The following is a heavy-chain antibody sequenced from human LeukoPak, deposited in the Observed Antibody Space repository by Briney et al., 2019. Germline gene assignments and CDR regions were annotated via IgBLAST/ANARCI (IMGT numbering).Heavy chain of an antibody. V-gene: IGHV3-30-3*01. CDR1: GFTFSSYA. CDR3: AREFNPFDYYDSSGPPTY. CDR2: ISYDGSNK. Sequence: GRFLRLSCAASGFTFSSYAMHWVRQAPGKGLEWVAVISYDGSNKYYADSVKGRFTISRDNSKNTLYLQMNSLRAEDTAVYYCAREFNPFDYYDSSGPPTYWGQGTLVTVSS. D-gene: IGHD3-22*01. J-gene: IGHJ4*02.